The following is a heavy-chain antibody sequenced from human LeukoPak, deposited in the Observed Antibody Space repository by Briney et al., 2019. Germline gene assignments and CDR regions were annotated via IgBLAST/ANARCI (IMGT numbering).Heavy chain of an antibody. V-gene: IGHV1-2*02. CDR1: GDTFSSFA. CDR2: INPNSGGT. J-gene: IGHJ5*02. Sequence: ASVKVSCKASGDTFSSFAVSWVRQAPGQGLEWMGWINPNSGGTNYAQKFQGRVTMTRDTSISTAYMELSRLRSDDTAVYYCARAVAVAGISWFDPWGQGTLVTVSS. D-gene: IGHD6-19*01. CDR3: ARAVAVAGISWFDP.